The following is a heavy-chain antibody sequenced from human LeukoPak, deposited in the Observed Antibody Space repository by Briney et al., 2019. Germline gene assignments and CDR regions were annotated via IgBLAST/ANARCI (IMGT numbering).Heavy chain of an antibody. V-gene: IGHV3-7*01. CDR3: ARDSAVWGSYHLWEFDF. Sequence: GGSLRLSCAASGFIFSNYWMSWVRQAPGKGLEWVGNIKQDGSEKYYVDSVKGRFTISRDNVKNSLYLQMNGLRAEDTAVYFCARDSAVWGSYHLWEFDFWGQGTLVTVSS. J-gene: IGHJ4*02. CDR1: GFIFSNYW. D-gene: IGHD3-16*02. CDR2: IKQDGSEK.